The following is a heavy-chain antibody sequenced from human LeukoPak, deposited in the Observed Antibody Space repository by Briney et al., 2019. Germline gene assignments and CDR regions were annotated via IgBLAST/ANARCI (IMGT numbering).Heavy chain of an antibody. V-gene: IGHV1-69*04. CDR3: PRAGSSLVWFDP. CDR2: IIPIFGIA. J-gene: IGHJ5*02. D-gene: IGHD6-6*01. Sequence: GASVKVSRKASGGTFSSYAISWVRQAPGQGLEWMGRIIPIFGIANYAQKFQGRVTITADKSTSTAYMELSSLRSEDTAVYYCPRAGSSLVWFDPWGQGTLVTVSS. CDR1: GGTFSSYA.